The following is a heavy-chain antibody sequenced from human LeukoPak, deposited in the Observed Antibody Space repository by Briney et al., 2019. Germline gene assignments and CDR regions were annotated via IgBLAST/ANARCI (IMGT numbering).Heavy chain of an antibody. CDR1: GFTFSSYA. D-gene: IGHD4-11*01. V-gene: IGHV3-23*01. J-gene: IGHJ4*02. CDR2: ISGSGGST. Sequence: GGSLRLSCAASGFTFSSYAMSWVRQAPGMGLEWVSAISGSGGSTYYADSVKGRFTISRDNSKNTLYLQMNSLRAEDTAVYYCAKPKRYDYSNYIDYWGQGTLVTVSS. CDR3: AKPKRYDYSNYIDY.